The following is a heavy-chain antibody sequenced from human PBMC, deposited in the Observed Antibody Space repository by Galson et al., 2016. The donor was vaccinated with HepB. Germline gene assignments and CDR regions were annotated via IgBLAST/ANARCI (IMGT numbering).Heavy chain of an antibody. Sequence: SLRLSCAASGFTFSDYGMHWVRQAPGKGLEWVSTITGSGGTTYYADSVKGRFTISRDNSKNTLYLQMNSLRAEDTAIYYCAKVGTTVLTPGKYRLEYFQLWGQGTLVTVSS. CDR1: GFTFSDYG. CDR3: AKVGTTVLTPGKYRLEYFQL. V-gene: IGHV3-23*01. J-gene: IGHJ1*01. D-gene: IGHD4-23*01. CDR2: ITGSGGTT.